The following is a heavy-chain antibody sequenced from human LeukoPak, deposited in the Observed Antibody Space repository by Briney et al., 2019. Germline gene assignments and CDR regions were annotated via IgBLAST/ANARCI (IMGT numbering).Heavy chain of an antibody. CDR3: SRSLGTYSGSLFDY. Sequence: AASVKVSCKASGGTFSSYTFSWVRQAHGQGLEWMGIINPSGGSTSYAQKFQGRVTMTRDMYTSQVYMELSSLRSEVLSVYYFSRSLGTYSGSLFDYWGRETLDSVFS. D-gene: IGHD1-26*01. CDR1: GGTFSSYT. CDR2: INPSGGST. J-gene: IGHJ4*02. V-gene: IGHV1-46*01.